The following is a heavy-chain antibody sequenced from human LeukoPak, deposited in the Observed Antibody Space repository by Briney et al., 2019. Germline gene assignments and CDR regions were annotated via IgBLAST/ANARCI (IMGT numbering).Heavy chain of an antibody. Sequence: SVKVPCKASGGTFSSYAISWVRQAPGQGLEWMGGIIPIFGTANYAQKFQGRVTITADKSTSTAYMELSSLRSEDTAVYYCARGGGDDFYYYYMDVWGKGTTVTVSS. D-gene: IGHD3-3*01. CDR1: GGTFSSYA. V-gene: IGHV1-69*06. CDR2: IIPIFGTA. CDR3: ARGGGDDFYYYYMDV. J-gene: IGHJ6*03.